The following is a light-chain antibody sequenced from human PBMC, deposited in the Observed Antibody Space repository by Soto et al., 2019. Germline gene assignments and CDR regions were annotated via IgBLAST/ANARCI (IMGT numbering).Light chain of an antibody. CDR1: SSDVGSYNL. Sequence: QSVPTQPASVSGSPGQSITISCTGTSSDVGSYNLVSWYQQHPGKAPKLMIYEGSKRPSGVSNRFSGSKSGNTASLTISGLQAEDEADYYCCSYAGSSTFVFGGGTQLTVL. CDR2: EGS. V-gene: IGLV2-23*01. J-gene: IGLJ7*01. CDR3: CSYAGSSTFV.